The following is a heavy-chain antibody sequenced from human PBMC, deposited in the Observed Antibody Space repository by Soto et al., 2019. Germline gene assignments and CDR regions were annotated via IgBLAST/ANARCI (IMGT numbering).Heavy chain of an antibody. CDR2: ISSSGSTI. CDR1: GFTFSDYY. D-gene: IGHD1-1*01. V-gene: IGHV3-11*01. Sequence: GVSLRLSCAASGFTFSDYYMSWIRQAPGKGLEWVSYISSSGSTIYYADSVKGRFTISRDNAKNSLYLQMNSLRAEDTAVYYCARESQRGWNLDYWGQGTLVTVSS. J-gene: IGHJ4*02. CDR3: ARESQRGWNLDY.